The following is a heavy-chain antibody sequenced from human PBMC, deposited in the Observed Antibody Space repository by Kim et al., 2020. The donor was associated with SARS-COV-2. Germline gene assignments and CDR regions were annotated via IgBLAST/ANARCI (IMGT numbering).Heavy chain of an antibody. CDR2: ISWNSGSI. CDR1: GFTFDDYA. V-gene: IGHV3-9*01. J-gene: IGHJ6*02. Sequence: GGSLRPSCAASGFTFDDYAMHWVRQAPGKGLEWVSGISWNSGSIGYADSVKGRFTISRDNAKNSLYLQMNSLRAEDTALYYCAKDTVTDVGGMDVWGQGTTVTVSS. D-gene: IGHD2-21*02. CDR3: AKDTVTDVGGMDV.